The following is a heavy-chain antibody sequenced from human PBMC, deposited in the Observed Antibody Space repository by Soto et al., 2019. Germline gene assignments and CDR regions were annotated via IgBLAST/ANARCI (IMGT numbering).Heavy chain of an antibody. CDR2: INSDGGST. CDR1: GFTFSSYW. J-gene: IGHJ4*02. V-gene: IGHV3-74*01. Sequence: GGSLRLSCAASGFTFSSYWMHWVRQAPGKGLVWVSRINSDGGSTSYADSVKGRFTISRDSAKNTLYLQMNSLRAEDTAVYYCERDGRNRDGYNWGQGTMLTFYS. D-gene: IGHD5-18*01. CDR3: ERDGRNRDGYN.